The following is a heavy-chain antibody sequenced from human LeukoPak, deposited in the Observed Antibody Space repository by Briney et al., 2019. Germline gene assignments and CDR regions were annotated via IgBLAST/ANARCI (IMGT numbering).Heavy chain of an antibody. CDR1: XGSFSGYY. D-gene: IGHD2-15*01. CDR3: ARANPRKYCSGGSCSKVYYYYYGMDV. Sequence: SETLSLTCAVYXGSFSGYYWSWIRQPPGKGLEWIGEINHSGSTNYNPSLKSRVTISVDTSKNQFSLKLSSVTAADTAVYYCARANPRKYCSGGSCSKVYYYYYGMDVWGQGTTVTVSS. J-gene: IGHJ6*02. CDR2: INHSGST. V-gene: IGHV4-34*01.